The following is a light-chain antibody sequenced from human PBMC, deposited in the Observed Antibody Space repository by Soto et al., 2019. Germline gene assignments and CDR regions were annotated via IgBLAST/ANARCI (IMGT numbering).Light chain of an antibody. V-gene: IGKV1-39*01. J-gene: IGKJ2*01. CDR1: QTISTY. CDR3: QQSHGIPYT. Sequence: DIPMTQSPSSLSASVGDRVTITCRASQTISTYLNWYQQKPGKAPKLLIYAASTLQSGVPSRFSGSGSGTDCTLTINSLQPEDFATYYCQQSHGIPYTFGQGTKLEIK. CDR2: AAS.